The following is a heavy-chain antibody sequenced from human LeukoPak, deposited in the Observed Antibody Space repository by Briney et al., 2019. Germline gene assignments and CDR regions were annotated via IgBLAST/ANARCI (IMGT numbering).Heavy chain of an antibody. V-gene: IGHV3-30*18. CDR3: AKLIGGGSVVTDY. J-gene: IGHJ4*02. CDR1: GFTFSSYG. CDR2: ISYDGSNK. D-gene: IGHD4-23*01. Sequence: QPGRSLRLSCAASGFTFSSYGMHWVRQAPGKGLEWVAVISYDGSNKYYADSVKGRFTISRDNSKNTLYLQMNSLRAEDTAVYYCAKLIGGGSVVTDYWGQGTLVTVSS.